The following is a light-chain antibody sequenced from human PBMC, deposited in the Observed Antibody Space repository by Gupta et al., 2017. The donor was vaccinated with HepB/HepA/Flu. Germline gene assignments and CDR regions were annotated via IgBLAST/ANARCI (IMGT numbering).Light chain of an antibody. V-gene: IGKV3-11*01. Sequence: EVVLTQSPATLSLSPGERATLSCRASQSVSSNLAWYQQKAGQAPRLLIYDASNTASGVPARLSGRRSVTDFTLTISSLEPEDFAIYYCHGRSAWGLTFGGGTKVEIK. CDR3: HGRSAWGLT. J-gene: IGKJ4*01. CDR1: QSVSSN. CDR2: DAS.